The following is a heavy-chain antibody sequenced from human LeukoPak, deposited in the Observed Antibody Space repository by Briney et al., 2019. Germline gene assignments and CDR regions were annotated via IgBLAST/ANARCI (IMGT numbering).Heavy chain of an antibody. CDR2: IISQTSGGTT. Sequence: PGGSRTLSCAASGLTFGDAWMTWVRQAPGKGLEWVARIISQTSGGTTDYAAPVRGRFTISRDDSKSTLYLQMNSLKTEDTAQYYCATYRYSHGSTGCSYFDFWGQGTLVTVSS. CDR1: GLTFGDAW. CDR3: ATYRYSHGSTGCSYFDF. V-gene: IGHV3-15*01. J-gene: IGHJ4*02. D-gene: IGHD2-21*01.